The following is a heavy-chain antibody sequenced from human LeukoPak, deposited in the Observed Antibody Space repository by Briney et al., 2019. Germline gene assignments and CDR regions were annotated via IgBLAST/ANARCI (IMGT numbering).Heavy chain of an antibody. CDR1: GFTFDDYA. V-gene: IGHV3-9*01. J-gene: IGHJ4*02. Sequence: GGSLRLSCAASGFTFDDYAMHWVRHPPGKGPEWVSSISWNSGSTTYADSVKGRFTIPTDNAKTALYLQMNSLRPEDTALYYCAKDLRKALKPHSSILGSGYLYYCGQGTLVTVSS. CDR2: ISWNSGST. D-gene: IGHD6-13*01. CDR3: AKDLRKALKPHSSILGSGYLYY.